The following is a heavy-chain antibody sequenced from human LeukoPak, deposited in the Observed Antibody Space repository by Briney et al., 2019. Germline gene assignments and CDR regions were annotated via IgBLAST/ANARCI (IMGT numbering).Heavy chain of an antibody. CDR2: IYPDDSDT. CDR3: ARLGGADSKAFDF. Sequence: GESLKISCETSGYSFFYSWIGWVRQVPGKGLEWMGIIYPDDSDTKKTPSFQGRVTISADKSLSITYLQWDNLQASDTAMYYCARLGGADSKAFDFWGQGTMVTVPS. V-gene: IGHV5-51*01. CDR1: GYSFFYSW. J-gene: IGHJ3*01. D-gene: IGHD2-21*01.